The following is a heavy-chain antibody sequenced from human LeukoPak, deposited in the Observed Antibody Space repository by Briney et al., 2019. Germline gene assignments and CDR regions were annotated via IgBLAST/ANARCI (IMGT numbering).Heavy chain of an antibody. V-gene: IGHV1-2*02. CDR3: ARGVVGATDAY. CDR2: IDPNSGGT. CDR1: GYTFTDYY. Sequence: ASVKVSCKASGYTFTDYYMHWVRQAPGQGLEWMGWIDPNSGGTNYAQKFQGRVTMTRDTSISTAYMELSGLGSDDTAVYYCARGVVGATDAYWGQGTLVTVSS. J-gene: IGHJ4*02. D-gene: IGHD1-26*01.